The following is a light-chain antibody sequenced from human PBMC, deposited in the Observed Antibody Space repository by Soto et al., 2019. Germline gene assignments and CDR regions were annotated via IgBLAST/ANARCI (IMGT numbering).Light chain of an antibody. V-gene: IGLV1-51*01. J-gene: IGLJ1*01. CDR2: DNN. Sequence: QSVLTQPPSVSAAPGQKVTISCSGSSSNIGNNYVSWYQQLPGKAPKLLIYDNNKRPSGIPDRFSGSKSGTSATLGITGLQTGDEADYYCGTWDSSLSAVYVFGTGTKLTVL. CDR1: SSNIGNNY. CDR3: GTWDSSLSAVYV.